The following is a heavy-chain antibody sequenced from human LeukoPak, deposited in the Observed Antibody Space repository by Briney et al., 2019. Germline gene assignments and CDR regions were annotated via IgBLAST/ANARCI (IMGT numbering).Heavy chain of an antibody. J-gene: IGHJ4*02. CDR2: ISSISGTI. V-gene: IGHV3-48*01. D-gene: IGHD2-8*01. CDR1: GFTFRSYS. CDR3: VRDSPYCTDGVCRYYFDY. Sequence: HSGGSLRLSCAASGFTFRSYSMNWVRQAPGKGLEWVSYISSISGTIYYADSVKGRFTISRDNAKNSVFLQMNSLRAEDTAVYYCVRDSPYCTDGVCRYYFDYWGQGTLVTVSS.